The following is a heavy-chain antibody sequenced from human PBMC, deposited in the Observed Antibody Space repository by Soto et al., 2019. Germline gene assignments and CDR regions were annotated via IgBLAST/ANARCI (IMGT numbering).Heavy chain of an antibody. D-gene: IGHD3-22*01. V-gene: IGHV1-18*01. CDR2: ISAYNGNT. J-gene: IGHJ4*01. CDR3: ARDRPTPYYYDSSGYSWFDY. CDR1: GYTFTSYG. Sequence: ASVNVSCKASGYTFTSYGISWVRQAPGQGLEWMGWISAYNGNTNYAQKLQGRVTMTTDTSTSTAYMELRSLRSDDTAVYYCARDRPTPYYYDSSGYSWFDYWGQ.